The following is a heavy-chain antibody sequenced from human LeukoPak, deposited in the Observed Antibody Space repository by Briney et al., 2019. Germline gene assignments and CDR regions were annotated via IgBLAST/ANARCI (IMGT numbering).Heavy chain of an antibody. CDR3: ARDWYSSGWYMAY. CDR1: GGSISSGGYS. D-gene: IGHD6-19*01. J-gene: IGHJ4*02. CDR2: IYHSGST. V-gene: IGHV4-30-2*01. Sequence: SQTLSLTCAVSGGSISSGGYSWSWIRQPPGKGLEWIGYIYHSGSTYYNPSLKSRVTISVDRSKNQFSLKLSSVTAADTAVYYCARDWYSSGWYMAYWGQGTLVTVSS.